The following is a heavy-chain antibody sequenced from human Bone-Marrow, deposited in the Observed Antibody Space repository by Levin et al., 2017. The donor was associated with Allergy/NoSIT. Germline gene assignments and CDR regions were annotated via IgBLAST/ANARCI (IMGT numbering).Heavy chain of an antibody. Sequence: GSLRLSCTVSGGSISPYYWTWIRQPPGKGLEWIGYMYYSGSTNYNPSLESRVTISVDTSKNQFSLTLSSVTAADTAVYFCARISRSSRYYSVSSAFDIWDQETMVTVSS. J-gene: IGHJ3*02. V-gene: IGHV4-59*01. CDR1: GGSISPYY. CDR3: ARISRSSRYYSVSSAFDI. D-gene: IGHD3-22*01. CDR2: MYYSGST.